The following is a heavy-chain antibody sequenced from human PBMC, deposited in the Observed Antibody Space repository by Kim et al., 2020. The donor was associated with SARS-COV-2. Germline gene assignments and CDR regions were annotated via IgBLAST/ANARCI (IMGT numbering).Heavy chain of an antibody. CDR2: IYYSGST. D-gene: IGHD3-3*01. CDR1: GGSISSSSYY. Sequence: SETLSLTCTVSGGSISSSSYYWGWIRQPPGKGLEWIGSIYYSGSTYYNPSLKSRVTISVDTSKNQFSLKLSSVTAADTAVYYCARVTIFGVVNDYWGQGTLVTVSS. V-gene: IGHV4-39*07. J-gene: IGHJ4*02. CDR3: ARVTIFGVVNDY.